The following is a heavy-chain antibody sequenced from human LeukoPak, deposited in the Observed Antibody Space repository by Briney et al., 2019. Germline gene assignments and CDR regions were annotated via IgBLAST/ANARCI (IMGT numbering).Heavy chain of an antibody. Sequence: GGSLRLSCATSGFTFSSFATSWVRQAPGKGLEWVSGISASGGSTYYADSVKGRFTISRDNSKNTLYLQMNSLRAEDTAVYYCAKGFYDNSASGVFDIWGQGTMVTVSS. CDR1: GFTFSSFA. V-gene: IGHV3-23*01. D-gene: IGHD3-22*01. J-gene: IGHJ3*02. CDR2: ISASGGST. CDR3: AKGFYDNSASGVFDI.